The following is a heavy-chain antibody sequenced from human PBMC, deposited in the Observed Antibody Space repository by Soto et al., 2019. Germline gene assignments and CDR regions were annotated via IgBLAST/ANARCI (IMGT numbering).Heavy chain of an antibody. Sequence: QLQLQESGPGLVKPSETLSLTCTVSGGSISSSSYYWGWIRQPPGKGLEWIGSIYYSGSTYYNPSLKSRVTISVDTSKNQFSLKLSSVTAADTAVYYCARLRAGVQLCSSTSCYPLRWFDPWGQGTLVTVSS. CDR3: ARLRAGVQLCSSTSCYPLRWFDP. V-gene: IGHV4-39*01. CDR1: GGSISSSSYY. D-gene: IGHD2-2*01. CDR2: IYYSGST. J-gene: IGHJ5*02.